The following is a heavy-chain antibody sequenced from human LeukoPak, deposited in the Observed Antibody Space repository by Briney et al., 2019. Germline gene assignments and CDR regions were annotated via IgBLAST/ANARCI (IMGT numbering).Heavy chain of an antibody. Sequence: SVKASCKASGGTFSSYAISWVRQAPGQGLEWMGGIIPIFGTANYAQKFQGRVTITADESTSTAYMELSSLRSEDTAVYYCARVASSPWELENYYGMDVWGQGTTVTVS. CDR2: IIPIFGTA. V-gene: IGHV1-69*01. CDR3: ARVASSPWELENYYGMDV. CDR1: GGTFSSYA. J-gene: IGHJ6*02. D-gene: IGHD1-26*01.